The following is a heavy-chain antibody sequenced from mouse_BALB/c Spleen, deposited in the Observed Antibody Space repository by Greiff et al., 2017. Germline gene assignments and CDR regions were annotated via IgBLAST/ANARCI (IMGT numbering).Heavy chain of an antibody. V-gene: IGHV1-18*01. CDR2: INPNNGGT. CDR3: ARRGGLRPAAWFAY. D-gene: IGHD2-4*01. CDR1: GYTFTDYN. Sequence: EVQLQQSGPELVKPGASVKIPCKASGYTFTDYNMDWVKQSHGKSLEWIGDINPNNGGTIYNQKFKGKATLTVDKSSSTAYMELRSLTSEDTAVYYCARRGGLRPAAWFAYWGQGTLVTVSA. J-gene: IGHJ3*01.